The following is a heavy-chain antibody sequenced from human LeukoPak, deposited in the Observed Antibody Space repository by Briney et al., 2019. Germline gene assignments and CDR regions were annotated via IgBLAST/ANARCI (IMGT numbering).Heavy chain of an antibody. D-gene: IGHD2-2*01. CDR2: IYYSGST. CDR3: ARGYVYCSSTSCYPWAFDY. J-gene: IGHJ4*02. CDR1: GGSISSYY. Sequence: PSETLLLTCTVSGGSISSYYWSWIRQPPGKGLEWVGYIYYSGSTNYNPSLKSRVTISVDTSKNQFSLKLSSVTAADTAVYYCARGYVYCSSTSCYPWAFDYWGQGTLVTVSS. V-gene: IGHV4-59*08.